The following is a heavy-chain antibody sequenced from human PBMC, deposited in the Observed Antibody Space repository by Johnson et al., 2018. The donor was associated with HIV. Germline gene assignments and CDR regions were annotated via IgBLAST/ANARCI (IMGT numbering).Heavy chain of an antibody. CDR3: AFIEYSSLDAFDI. D-gene: IGHD6-6*01. J-gene: IGHJ3*02. Sequence: VQLVESGGGLVQPGGSLRLSCAASGFTFTSYTVSWVRQAPGKGLEWVSAISGSGASRYFADSVKGRFTISRDNSKNTLYLQMNSLRPEDTAVYYCAFIEYSSLDAFDIWGQGTMVTVSS. V-gene: IGHV3-23*04. CDR1: GFTFTSYT. CDR2: ISGSGASR.